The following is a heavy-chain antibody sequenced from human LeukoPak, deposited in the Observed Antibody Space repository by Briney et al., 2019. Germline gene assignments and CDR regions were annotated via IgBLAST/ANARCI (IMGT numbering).Heavy chain of an antibody. CDR2: ISSSSSYI. CDR3: ARLLSIAAVGFDY. V-gene: IGHV3-21*01. J-gene: IGHJ4*02. Sequence: KPGGSLRLSCAASGFAFSSYSVNWVRQAPGKGLEWVSSISSSSSYIYYADSVKGRFTISRDNAKNSLYLQMNSLRAEDTAVYYCARLLSIAAVGFDYWGQGTLVTVSS. CDR1: GFAFSSYS. D-gene: IGHD6-13*01.